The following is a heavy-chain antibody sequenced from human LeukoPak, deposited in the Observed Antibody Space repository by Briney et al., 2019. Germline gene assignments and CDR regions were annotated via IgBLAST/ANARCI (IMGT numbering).Heavy chain of an antibody. Sequence: SETLSLTCAVSGYSISSGYYWGWIRQPPGKGLEWIGTIYHNGNTHYNPSLKSRVTISVDTSKNQFSLKLSSVTAADTAVYYCARVRYNYGDSDYWGQGTLVTVSS. CDR2: IYHNGNT. CDR1: GYSISSGYY. V-gene: IGHV4-38-2*01. CDR3: ARVRYNYGDSDY. J-gene: IGHJ4*02. D-gene: IGHD5-18*01.